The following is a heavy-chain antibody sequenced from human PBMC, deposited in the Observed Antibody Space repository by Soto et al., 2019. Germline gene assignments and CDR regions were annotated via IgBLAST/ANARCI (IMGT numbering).Heavy chain of an antibody. Sequence: QVQVVESGGGVVQPGTSLRLSCAASGFTFSVSAIHWVRQAPGKGLEWVAVISSDGSHQYYSDSVRGRFTISRDNPKNTLYLQMNILRAEDTAVYYCARPYCRSTRCYLYYYGMEVWGPGTTVTVSS. CDR3: ARPYCRSTRCYLYYYGMEV. V-gene: IGHV3-30-3*01. J-gene: IGHJ6*02. D-gene: IGHD2-2*01. CDR1: GFTFSVSA. CDR2: ISSDGSHQ.